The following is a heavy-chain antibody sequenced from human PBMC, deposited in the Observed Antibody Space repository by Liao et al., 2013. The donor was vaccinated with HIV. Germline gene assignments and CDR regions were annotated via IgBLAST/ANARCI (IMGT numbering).Heavy chain of an antibody. CDR3: VRGGFVGFFKDDPFDI. V-gene: IGHV4-39*07. CDR1: GGSISTYY. D-gene: IGHD2-15*01. CDR2: MDYSGST. J-gene: IGHJ3*02. Sequence: QVQLQESGPGLVKPAQTLSLTCTVSGGSISTYYWGWIRQPPGKGLEWIGSMDYSGSTYDNPSLQSRVTISIDTSKNQFSLKLTSVTAADTAVYYCVRGGFVGFFKDDPFDIWGQGTMVTVS.